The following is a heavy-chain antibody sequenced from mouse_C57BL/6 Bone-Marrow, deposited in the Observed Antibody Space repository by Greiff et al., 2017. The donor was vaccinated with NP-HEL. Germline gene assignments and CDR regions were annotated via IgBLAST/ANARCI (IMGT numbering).Heavy chain of an antibody. CDR1: GYTFTSYW. J-gene: IGHJ4*01. D-gene: IGHD4-1*02. CDR2: INPSSGYI. V-gene: IGHV1-7*01. Sequence: QVQLQQSGAELAKPGASVKLSCKASGYTFTSYWMHWVKQRPGQGLEWIGYINPSSGYIKYNQKFKDKATLTADKSSSPAYMQLSILTYEDSSVYYCAIYRASTGTRAIDYWGQGTSVTVSA. CDR3: AIYRASTGTRAIDY.